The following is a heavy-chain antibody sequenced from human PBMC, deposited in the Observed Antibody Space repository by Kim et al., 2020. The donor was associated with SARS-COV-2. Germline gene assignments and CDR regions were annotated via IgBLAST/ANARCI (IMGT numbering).Heavy chain of an antibody. J-gene: IGHJ4*02. CDR3: AGYLHFYYDSSGYYPRVCY. Sequence: GGSLRLSCAASGFTFSDYYMSWIRQAPGKGLEWVSYISSSGSTIYYADSVKGRFTISRDNAKNSLYLQMNSLRAEDTAVYYCAGYLHFYYDSSGYYPRVCYWGRGPLVTVPS. CDR1: GFTFSDYY. V-gene: IGHV3-11*04. D-gene: IGHD3-22*01. CDR2: ISSSGSTI.